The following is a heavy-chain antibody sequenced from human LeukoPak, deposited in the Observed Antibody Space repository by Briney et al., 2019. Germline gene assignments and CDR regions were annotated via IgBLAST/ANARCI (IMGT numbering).Heavy chain of an antibody. J-gene: IGHJ4*02. CDR3: ARGKPDSSSWYFGY. CDR1: GFTFSSYA. D-gene: IGHD6-13*01. Sequence: GGSLRLSCAASGFTFSSYAMHWVRQAPGKGLGWVAVISYDGSNKYYADSVKGRFTISRDNSKNTLYLQMNSLRAEDTAVYYCARGKPDSSSWYFGYWGQGTLVTVSS. V-gene: IGHV3-30-3*01. CDR2: ISYDGSNK.